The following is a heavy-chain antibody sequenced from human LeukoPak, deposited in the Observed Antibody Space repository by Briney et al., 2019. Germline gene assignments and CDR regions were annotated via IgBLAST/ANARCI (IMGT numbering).Heavy chain of an antibody. CDR3: ARGPPPGYSYSLDY. D-gene: IGHD5-18*01. CDR2: IYHSGTK. J-gene: IGHJ4*02. V-gene: IGHV4-31*03. Sequence: PSETLSLTCTVSGDSISSGNYYWSWIRQHPGKGLESIGYIYHSGTKYYNPSLKSRITISLDTSKNQFSLRLSSVTVADTAVYYCARGPPPGYSYSLDYWGQGTLVTVSS. CDR1: GDSISSGNYY.